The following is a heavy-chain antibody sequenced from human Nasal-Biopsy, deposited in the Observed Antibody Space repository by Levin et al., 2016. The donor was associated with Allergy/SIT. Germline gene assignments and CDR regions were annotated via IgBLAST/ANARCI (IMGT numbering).Heavy chain of an antibody. D-gene: IGHD5-12*01. J-gene: IGHJ4*02. CDR1: GASVSYYY. CDR2: VYYTGTT. CDR3: VRDRWLDF. V-gene: IGHV4-59*02. Sequence: SETLSLTCAVSGASVSYYYWSWVRQPPGKGLELIGWVYYTGTTSYNPSLKTRVTMSVDTSRNQISLNLSSVSIADTAIYYCVRDRWLDFWGQGTLVTVSS.